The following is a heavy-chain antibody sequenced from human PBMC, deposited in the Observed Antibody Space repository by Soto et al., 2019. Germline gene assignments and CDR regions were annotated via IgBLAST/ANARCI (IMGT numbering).Heavy chain of an antibody. Sequence: SETLSLTCSVSDGSVKSGNYYWSWIRQPPGKGLEWIGHIYYIGTTDYNPSLKSRVTISVDTSKNQFSLKVTSVTAADTAVYFCAREEKQLSRYGGDFDYWGQGILVTVSS. CDR3: AREEKQLSRYGGDFDY. J-gene: IGHJ4*02. CDR2: IYYIGTT. V-gene: IGHV4-61*01. D-gene: IGHD3-16*01. CDR1: DGSVKSGNYY.